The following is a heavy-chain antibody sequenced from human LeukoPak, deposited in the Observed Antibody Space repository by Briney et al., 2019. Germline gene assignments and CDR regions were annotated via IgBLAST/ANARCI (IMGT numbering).Heavy chain of an antibody. CDR3: ARIIVVVTEGRFDP. J-gene: IGHJ5*02. CDR2: IYYSGST. Sequence: SETLSLTCTVSGGSISSSSYYWGWIRQPPGKGLEWIGSIYYSGSTYYNPSLKSRVTISIDTSKNQFSLKLSSVTAADTAVYYCARIIVVVTEGRFDPWGQGTLVTVSS. D-gene: IGHD2-21*02. V-gene: IGHV4-39*01. CDR1: GGSISSSSYY.